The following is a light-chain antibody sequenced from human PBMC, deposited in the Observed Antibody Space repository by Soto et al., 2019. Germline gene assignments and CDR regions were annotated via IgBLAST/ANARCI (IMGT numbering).Light chain of an antibody. J-gene: IGLJ2*01. CDR2: DVS. CDR3: SSYTSSSTLE. CDR1: SSDVGGYNY. V-gene: IGLV2-14*03. Sequence: QSALTQPASVSGSPGQSITISCTGTSSDVGGYNYVSWYQHSPGKAPKLIIYDVSLRPSGVSNRFSGSKSGNTASLTISGLQAEDEADYYCSSYTSSSTLEIGGGTKLSVL.